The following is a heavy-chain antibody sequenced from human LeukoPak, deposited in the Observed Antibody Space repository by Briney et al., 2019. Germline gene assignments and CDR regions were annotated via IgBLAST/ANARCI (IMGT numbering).Heavy chain of an antibody. V-gene: IGHV3-30*02. CDR2: IRYDGSNK. Sequence: GGSLRLSCAASGFTFSSYGMHWVRQAPGKGLEWVAFIRYDGSNKYYADPVKGRFTISRDNSKNTLYLQMNSLRAGDTAVYYCAKDFAAFYDSSGYYSEYFQHWGQGTLVTVSS. D-gene: IGHD3-22*01. CDR3: AKDFAAFYDSSGYYSEYFQH. J-gene: IGHJ1*01. CDR1: GFTFSSYG.